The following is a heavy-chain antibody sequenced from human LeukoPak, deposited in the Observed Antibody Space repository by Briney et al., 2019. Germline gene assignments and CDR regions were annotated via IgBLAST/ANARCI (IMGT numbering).Heavy chain of an antibody. CDR2: INHSGST. Sequence: PSETLSLTCAVYGGSFSGYYWSWIRQPPGKGLEWIGEINHSGSTNYNPSLKGRVTISVDTSKNQFSLKLSSVTAADTAVYYCARGDNRWAFDIWGQGTMVTVSS. CDR3: ARGDNRWAFDI. J-gene: IGHJ3*02. CDR1: GGSFSGYY. D-gene: IGHD1-14*01. V-gene: IGHV4-34*01.